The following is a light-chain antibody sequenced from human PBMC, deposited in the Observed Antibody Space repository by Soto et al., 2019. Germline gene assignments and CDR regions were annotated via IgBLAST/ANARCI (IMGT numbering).Light chain of an antibody. Sequence: DIVMTQSPDSLAVSLGERATINCRSSQCVLYSSSNKNYLAWYQQKPGQPPKLLIYWASTRESGVPDRFSGSGSGTEFTLTISSLQAEDVAFYYCQQYCSSPWTFGKGTKVEIK. V-gene: IGKV4-1*01. CDR3: QQYCSSPWT. J-gene: IGKJ1*01. CDR2: WAS. CDR1: QCVLYSSSNKNY.